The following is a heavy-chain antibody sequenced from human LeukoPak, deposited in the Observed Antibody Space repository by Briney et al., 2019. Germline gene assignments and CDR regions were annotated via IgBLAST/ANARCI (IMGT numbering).Heavy chain of an antibody. J-gene: IGHJ4*02. CDR1: GFTVSSNY. CDR2: IYSGGST. Sequence: GGSLRLSCAASGFTVSSNYMSWVRQAPGKGLEWVSVIYSGGSTYYADSVKGRFTISRDNSKNTLYLQMNSLRAEDTAVYYCASTRIQLWWDYFDYWGQGTLVTVSS. D-gene: IGHD5-18*01. CDR3: ASTRIQLWWDYFDY. V-gene: IGHV3-66*01.